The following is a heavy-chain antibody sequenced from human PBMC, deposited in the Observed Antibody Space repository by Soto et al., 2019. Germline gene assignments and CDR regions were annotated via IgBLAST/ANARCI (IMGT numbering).Heavy chain of an antibody. Sequence: GSLRLSCAASGFTFSSYGMHWVRQAPGKGLEWVAVISYDGSNKYYADSVKGRFTTSRDNSKNTLYLQMNSLRAEDTAVYYYAKVLHPLGYYDSSGYFPNIPPFDYWGQGTLVTVSS. CDR2: ISYDGSNK. D-gene: IGHD3-22*01. V-gene: IGHV3-30*18. CDR3: AKVLHPLGYYDSSGYFPNIPPFDY. J-gene: IGHJ4*02. CDR1: GFTFSSYG.